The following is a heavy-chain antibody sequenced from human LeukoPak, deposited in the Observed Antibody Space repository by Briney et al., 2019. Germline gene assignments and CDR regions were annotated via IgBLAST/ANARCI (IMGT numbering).Heavy chain of an antibody. CDR2: INHSGST. V-gene: IGHV4-34*01. J-gene: IGHJ5*02. Sequence: SETLSLTCAVYGGSFSGYYWSWIRQPPGKGLEWIGEINHSGSTNYNPSLKSRVTISVDTSKNQFSLKLSSVTAADTAVYYCARKGYCSSTSCYYARFDPWGQGTLVTVSS. D-gene: IGHD2-2*01. CDR3: ARKGYCSSTSCYYARFDP. CDR1: GGSFSGYY.